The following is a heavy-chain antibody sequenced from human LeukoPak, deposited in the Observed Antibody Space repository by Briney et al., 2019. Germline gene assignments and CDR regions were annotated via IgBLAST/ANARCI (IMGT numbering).Heavy chain of an antibody. CDR3: ARAGQYYYDSAGSFPDY. CDR2: IYDSGST. Sequence: SETLSLTCTVSGGSISSYYWSWIRQPPGKRLEWIGYIYDSGSTNYNPSLKSRVTISVDTSKNQFSLKLSSVTAADTAVYYCARAGQYYYDSAGSFPDYWGQGTLVTVSS. D-gene: IGHD3-22*01. J-gene: IGHJ4*02. CDR1: GGSISSYY. V-gene: IGHV4-59*08.